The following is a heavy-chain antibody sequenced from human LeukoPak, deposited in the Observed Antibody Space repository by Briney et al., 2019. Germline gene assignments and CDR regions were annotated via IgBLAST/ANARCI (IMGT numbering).Heavy chain of an antibody. J-gene: IGHJ4*02. V-gene: IGHV3-20*04. CDR3: ARVGVAYYYDSSGYYLPD. Sequence: GGSLRLSCAASGFTFDDYGMSWVRQAPGKGLEWVSGINWNGGSTGYADSVKGRFTISRDNAKNSLYLQMNSLRAEGTALYYCARVGVAYYYDSSGYYLPDWGQGTLVTVSS. CDR1: GFTFDDYG. D-gene: IGHD3-22*01. CDR2: INWNGGST.